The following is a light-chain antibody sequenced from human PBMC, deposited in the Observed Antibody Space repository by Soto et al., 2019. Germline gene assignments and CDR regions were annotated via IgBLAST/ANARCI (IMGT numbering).Light chain of an antibody. CDR1: QRISTC. CDR3: QQYTIYPWT. Sequence: DIQLTQSPSTLPASVGDRVTITCRASQRISTCLAWYQQKPGKAPKLLIYAASNLESGVPSRFSGSGSGTEFTLTISSLQPDDIATYYCQQYTIYPWTFGQGTKVDIK. CDR2: AAS. V-gene: IGKV1-5*01. J-gene: IGKJ1*01.